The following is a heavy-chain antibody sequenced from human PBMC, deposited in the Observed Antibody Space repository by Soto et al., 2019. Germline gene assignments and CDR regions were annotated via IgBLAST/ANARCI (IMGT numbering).Heavy chain of an antibody. V-gene: IGHV4-34*01. CDR3: ARGYYYGSGSYYNDLYYYYGMDV. Sequence: LSLTCAVYGGSFSGYYWSWIRQPPGKGLEWIGEINHSGSTNYNPSLKSRVTISVDTSKNQFSLKLSSVTAADTAVYYCARGYYYGSGSYYNDLYYYYGMDVWGQGTTVTVSS. J-gene: IGHJ6*02. CDR1: GGSFSGYY. CDR2: INHSGST. D-gene: IGHD3-10*01.